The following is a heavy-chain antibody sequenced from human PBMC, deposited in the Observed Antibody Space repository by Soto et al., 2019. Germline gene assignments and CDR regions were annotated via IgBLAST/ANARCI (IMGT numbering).Heavy chain of an antibody. J-gene: IGHJ4*02. V-gene: IGHV3-53*02. CDR3: ARSLSYYGSGSYFGY. D-gene: IGHD3-10*01. Sequence: EVQLVETGGGLIQPGGSLRLSCAASGFTVSSNYMSWVRQAPGKGLEWVSVIYSGGSTYYADSVKGRFTISRDNSKNTLYLQMNSLRAEDTAVYYCARSLSYYGSGSYFGYWGQGTLVTVSS. CDR1: GFTVSSNY. CDR2: IYSGGST.